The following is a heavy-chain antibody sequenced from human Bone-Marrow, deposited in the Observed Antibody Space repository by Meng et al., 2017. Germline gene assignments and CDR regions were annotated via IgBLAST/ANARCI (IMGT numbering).Heavy chain of an antibody. CDR2: IYYSGST. Sequence: QGALQESGPGLVKPSQTLSLTGTVSGGSISSGGYYWSWIRQHPGKGLEWIGYIYYSGSTYYNPSLKSLVTISVDTSKNQFSLKLSSVTAADTAVYYCARTYYDFWSGYYYFDYWGQGTLVTVSS. CDR1: GGSISSGGYY. D-gene: IGHD3-3*01. V-gene: IGHV4-31*01. J-gene: IGHJ4*02. CDR3: ARTYYDFWSGYYYFDY.